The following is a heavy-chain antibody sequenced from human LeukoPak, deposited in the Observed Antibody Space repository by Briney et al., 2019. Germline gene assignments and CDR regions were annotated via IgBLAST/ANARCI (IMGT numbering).Heavy chain of an antibody. J-gene: IGHJ5*02. CDR1: GFTFSSYW. Sequence: PGGSLRLSCAASGFTFSSYWMSWVRQAPGKGLEWVANIKQDGSEKYYVDSVKGRFTISRDNAKNSLYLQMNSLRAEDTAVYHCARAPITMAQRWFDPWGQGTLVTVSS. V-gene: IGHV3-7*03. D-gene: IGHD3-10*01. CDR2: IKQDGSEK. CDR3: ARAPITMAQRWFDP.